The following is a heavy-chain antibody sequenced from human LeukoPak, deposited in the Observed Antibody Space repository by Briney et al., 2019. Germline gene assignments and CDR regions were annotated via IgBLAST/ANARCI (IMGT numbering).Heavy chain of an antibody. V-gene: IGHV3-23*01. CDR2: ISVSGGST. CDR3: AKETDRLLWFGELVDY. J-gene: IGHJ4*02. CDR1: GFTFSSYA. Sequence: PGGSLRLSCAASGFTFSSYAMSWVRQAPGKGLEWVSAISVSGGSTYYADSVKGRFTISRDNSKNTLYLQMNSLRAEDTAVYYCAKETDRLLWFGELVDYWGQGTLVTVSS. D-gene: IGHD3-10*01.